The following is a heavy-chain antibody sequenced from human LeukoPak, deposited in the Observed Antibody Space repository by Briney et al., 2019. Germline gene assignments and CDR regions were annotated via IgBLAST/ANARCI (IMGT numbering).Heavy chain of an antibody. Sequence: GGSLRLXCAASGFTFRSYSMNWVRQAPGKGLEWVSLISSSGSYIYYAGSVKDRFTISRDNAKNSLYLQINSLRAEDTAVYYCAREYCSGGTCLPPTWGQGTLVTVSS. CDR2: ISSSGSYI. CDR3: AREYCSGGTCLPPT. V-gene: IGHV3-21*01. D-gene: IGHD2-15*01. J-gene: IGHJ5*02. CDR1: GFTFRSYS.